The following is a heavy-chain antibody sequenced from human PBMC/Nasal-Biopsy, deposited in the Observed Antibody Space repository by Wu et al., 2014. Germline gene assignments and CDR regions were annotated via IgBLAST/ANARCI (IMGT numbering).Heavy chain of an antibody. J-gene: IGHJ3*02. CDR3: ATSDFWSGYYPI. CDR2: FITGGST. Sequence: SWVRQAPGKGAGVGLSFFITGGSTYYADSVKGRFTISRDNSKNTLYLQMNSLRAEDTAVYYCATSDFWSGYYPIWGQGTMVTVSS. V-gene: IGHV3-53*01. D-gene: IGHD3-3*01.